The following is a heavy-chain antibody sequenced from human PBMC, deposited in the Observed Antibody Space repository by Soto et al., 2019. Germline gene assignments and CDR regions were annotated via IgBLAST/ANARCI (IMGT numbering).Heavy chain of an antibody. V-gene: IGHV1-18*01. D-gene: IGHD2-2*01. CDR2: ISLYSDGT. CDR1: GYTFSNFG. J-gene: IGHJ5*02. Sequence: ASVKVSCKTSGYTFSNFGITWVRQAPGQPLEWLGWISLYSDGTNYAQKFQGRVSMTTDTSTTTAYMELRSLRSDDTAVYYCARVVPGAEAWFGPWGQGTLVTVSS. CDR3: ARVVPGAEAWFGP.